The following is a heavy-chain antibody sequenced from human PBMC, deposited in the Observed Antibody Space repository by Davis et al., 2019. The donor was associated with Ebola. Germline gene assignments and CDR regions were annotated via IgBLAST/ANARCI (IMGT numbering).Heavy chain of an antibody. Sequence: HTGGSLRLSCAASGFTFSTYWMHWVRQAPGKGLVWVSGIHSDGSTTKYADSVKGRFTISRDNSKNTLYLQMNSLRPEDTAVYYCARDSDDYSFDYWGQGTLVTVSS. CDR3: ARDSDDYSFDY. CDR2: IHSDGSTT. D-gene: IGHD4-11*01. V-gene: IGHV3-74*01. J-gene: IGHJ4*02. CDR1: GFTFSTYW.